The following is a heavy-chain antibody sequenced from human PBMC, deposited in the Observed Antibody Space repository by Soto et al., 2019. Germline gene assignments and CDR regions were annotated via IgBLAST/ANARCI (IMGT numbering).Heavy chain of an antibody. V-gene: IGHV3-74*01. J-gene: IGHJ4*02. CDR2: INSDGSST. Sequence: EVQLGESGGSLVQPGGSLGLSCAASGFTLGSHWMHWVRQAPGKGLWWVSRINSDGSSTTYADSVKGRFTFSRDNAKNTLYLQMNSLRAEDTAIYYCARDEGYGYGVDYWGQGTLVTVSS. CDR1: GFTLGSHW. CDR3: ARDEGYGYGVDY. D-gene: IGHD5-18*01.